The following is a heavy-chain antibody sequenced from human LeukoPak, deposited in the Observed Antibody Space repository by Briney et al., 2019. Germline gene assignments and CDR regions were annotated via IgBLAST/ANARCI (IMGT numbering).Heavy chain of an antibody. V-gene: IGHV5-51*01. Sequence: GESLKISCRGSGYSFTTYWIGWVRQMPGKGLEWMGIIYPGDSDTRYSPSFQGQVTMSADKSINTAYLQWSSLKASDTAMYYCARWGGYCSGGNCYPLYYFDYWGQGTLVTVSS. CDR2: IYPGDSDT. CDR3: ARWGGYCSGGNCYPLYYFDY. J-gene: IGHJ4*02. D-gene: IGHD2-15*01. CDR1: GYSFTTYW.